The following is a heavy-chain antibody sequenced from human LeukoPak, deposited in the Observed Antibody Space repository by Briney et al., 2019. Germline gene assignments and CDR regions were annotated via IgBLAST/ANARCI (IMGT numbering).Heavy chain of an antibody. Sequence: PGGSLRLSCAASGFIFDDYGMSGVRQAPGKGLEWVSGINWNGGSTGYADSVKGRFTISRDNAKNSLYMQMNSLRAEDTALYHCAREKRYCSGGSCQRDAFDIWGQGTMVTVSS. CDR2: INWNGGST. J-gene: IGHJ3*02. CDR3: AREKRYCSGGSCQRDAFDI. D-gene: IGHD2-15*01. V-gene: IGHV3-20*01. CDR1: GFIFDDYG.